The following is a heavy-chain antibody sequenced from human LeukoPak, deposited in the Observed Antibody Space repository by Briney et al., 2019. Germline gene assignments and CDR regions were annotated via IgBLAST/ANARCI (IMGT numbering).Heavy chain of an antibody. Sequence: EASVKVSCKASGYTFTSYAMHWVRQAPGQRLEWMGWINAGNGNTKYSQKFQGRVTITRDTSASTAYMELSSLRSEDTAVYYCARAIGSGWFPDYYFDYWGQGTLVTVSS. CDR2: INAGNGNT. V-gene: IGHV1-3*01. CDR3: ARAIGSGWFPDYYFDY. CDR1: GYTFTSYA. D-gene: IGHD6-19*01. J-gene: IGHJ4*02.